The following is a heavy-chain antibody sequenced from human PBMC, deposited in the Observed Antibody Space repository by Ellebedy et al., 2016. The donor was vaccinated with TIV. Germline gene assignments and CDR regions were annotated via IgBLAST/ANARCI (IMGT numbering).Heavy chain of an antibody. CDR2: IRQEGDEV. CDR1: GFSVRSAY. D-gene: IGHD4-17*01. CDR3: ARRASYGDYAVQVNPWFDP. V-gene: IGHV3-7*01. J-gene: IGHJ5*02. Sequence: GESLKISCAASGFSVRSAYVTWVRQAPGKGLEWVAKIRQEGDEVYYVESVKGRFTISRDNAKNSLFLQMNSLRVEDTAVYYCARRASYGDYAVQVNPWFDPWGQGTLVTVSS.